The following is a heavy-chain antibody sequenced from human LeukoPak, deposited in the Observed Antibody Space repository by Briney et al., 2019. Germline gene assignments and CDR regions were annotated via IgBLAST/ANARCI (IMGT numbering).Heavy chain of an antibody. J-gene: IGHJ4*02. Sequence: GGSLRLSCAASGFTFSSYAMSWVRQTPGKGLEWVSGISAGGVTILYADSVKGRFTISRDNSKNTLYLHMNNLRVEDTAVYFCAYYDSSGYYYGRLRYWGQGTPVTVSS. CDR2: ISAGGVTI. V-gene: IGHV3-23*01. CDR1: GFTFSSYA. CDR3: AYYDSSGYYYGRLRY. D-gene: IGHD3-22*01.